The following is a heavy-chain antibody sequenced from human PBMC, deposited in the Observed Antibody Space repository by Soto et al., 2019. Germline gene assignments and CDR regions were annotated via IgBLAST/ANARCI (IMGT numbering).Heavy chain of an antibody. CDR1: GGSISSYY. D-gene: IGHD6-19*01. CDR3: ARSGGGSGWYADY. J-gene: IGHJ4*02. CDR2: IYYSGST. V-gene: IGHV4-59*01. Sequence: QVQLQESGPGLVKPSETLSLTCTVSGGSISSYYWSWIRQPPGKGLEWIGYIYYSGSTNYNPSLKSRVTISVDTSKNQFSLKLGSVTAADTAVYYCARSGGGSGWYADYWGQGTLVTVSS.